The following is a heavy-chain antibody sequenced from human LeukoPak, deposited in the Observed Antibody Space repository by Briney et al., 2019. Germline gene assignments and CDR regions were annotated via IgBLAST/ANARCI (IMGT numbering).Heavy chain of an antibody. CDR3: ARDCSGGSCYSGYDY. V-gene: IGHV1-2*06. J-gene: IGHJ4*02. CDR1: GYTFTGYY. CDR2: INPNSGGT. D-gene: IGHD2-15*01. Sequence: ASVKVSCKASGYTFTGYYMHWVRLAPGQGLEWMGRINPNSGGTNYAQKFQGRVTMTRDKSISTAYMELSRLRSDDTAAYYCARDCSGGSCYSGYDYWGQGTLVTVSS.